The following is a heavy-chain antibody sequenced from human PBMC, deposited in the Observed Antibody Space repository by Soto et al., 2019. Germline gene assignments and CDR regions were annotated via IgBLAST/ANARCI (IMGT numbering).Heavy chain of an antibody. CDR1: GFTFDDYA. CDR3: AKDIAYGGNSHFFDY. Sequence: EVQLVESGGGLVQPGRSLRLSCAASGFTFDDYAMHWVRQAPGKGLEWVSGISWNSGSIGYADSVKGRFTISRDNAKNSLYLQMNSLRADDTALYSGAKDIAYGGNSHFFDYWGQATLFTVSS. CDR2: ISWNSGSI. V-gene: IGHV3-9*01. J-gene: IGHJ4*02. D-gene: IGHD4-17*01.